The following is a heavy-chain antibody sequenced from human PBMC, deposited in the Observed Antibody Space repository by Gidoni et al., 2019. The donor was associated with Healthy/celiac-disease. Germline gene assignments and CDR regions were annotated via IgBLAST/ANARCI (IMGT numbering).Heavy chain of an antibody. J-gene: IGHJ4*02. CDR3: ARVFGYDTSGRPANYYFDY. Sequence: QVQLVESGGGVVQPGRSLRLSCAASGFTFSNYAIHWVRQAPGKGLEWVAVISYDGSNKYYADSVKGRFTISRDDSKNTLYLQMNSLRTEDTAVFYCARVFGYDTSGRPANYYFDYWGQGTLVTVSS. CDR1: GFTFSNYA. CDR2: ISYDGSNK. D-gene: IGHD3-22*01. V-gene: IGHV3-30-3*01.